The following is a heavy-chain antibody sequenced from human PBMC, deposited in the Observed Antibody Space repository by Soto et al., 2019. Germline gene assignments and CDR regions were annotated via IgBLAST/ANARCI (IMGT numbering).Heavy chain of an antibody. CDR3: ARRPGTPGYNYYYIDV. Sequence: QVQLQESGPGLVKPSETLSLTCIVSGDSFNTDYWSWIRQPPGKGLEWIGYVYHSGSTNYNPSLKSRVTISIDTSKNQFSLSLRSVSVADTAVYFCARRPGTPGYNYYYIDVWGRGTAVTVSS. CDR2: VYHSGST. J-gene: IGHJ6*03. CDR1: GDSFNTDY. V-gene: IGHV4-59*01.